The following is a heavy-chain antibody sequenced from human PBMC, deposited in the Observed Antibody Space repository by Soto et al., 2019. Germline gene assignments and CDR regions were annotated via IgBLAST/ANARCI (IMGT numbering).Heavy chain of an antibody. J-gene: IGHJ5*02. V-gene: IGHV1-69*01. D-gene: IGHD3-10*02. CDR2: IIPIFGTA. Sequence: QVQLVQSGAGVKKPGSSVKVSCKASGGTFSSYAISWVRQAPGQGLEWMGGIIPIFGTANYAQKFQGRVTITADESTSTADMVLSSLRSEETAVYYCARRRVRVVIWVRFAPWGQGTLVTVSS. CDR1: GGTFSSYA. CDR3: ARRRVRVVIWVRFAP.